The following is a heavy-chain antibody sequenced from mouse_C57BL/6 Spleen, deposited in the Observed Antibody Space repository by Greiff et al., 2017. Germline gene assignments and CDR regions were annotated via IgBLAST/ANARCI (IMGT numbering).Heavy chain of an antibody. V-gene: IGHV1-15*01. J-gene: IGHJ2*01. CDR2: IDPETGGT. CDR3: TRGGSWYFDY. Sequence: ESGAELVRPGASVTLSCKASGYTFTDYEMHWVKQTPVHGLEWIGAIDPETGGTAYNQKFKGKAILTADKSSSTAYMELRSLTSEDSAVYYCTRGGSWYFDYWGQGTTLTVSS. CDR1: GYTFTDYE. D-gene: IGHD1-1*02.